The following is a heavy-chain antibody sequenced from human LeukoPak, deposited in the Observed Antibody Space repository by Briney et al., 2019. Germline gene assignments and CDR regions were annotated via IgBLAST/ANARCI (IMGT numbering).Heavy chain of an antibody. V-gene: IGHV1-3*01. CDR3: ARTYSYGSPGDY. D-gene: IGHD5-18*01. CDR1: GYTFTSYA. J-gene: IGHJ4*02. Sequence: ASVKVSCKASGYTFTSYAMHWVRQAPGQRLEWMGWINAGNGNTKYSQKFQGRVTITRDTSTSTVYMELSSLRSEDTAVYYCARTYSYGSPGDYWGQGTLVTVSS. CDR2: INAGNGNT.